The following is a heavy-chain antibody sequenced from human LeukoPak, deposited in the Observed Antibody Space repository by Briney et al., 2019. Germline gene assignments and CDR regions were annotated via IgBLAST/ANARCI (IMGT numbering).Heavy chain of an antibody. J-gene: IGHJ5*02. Sequence: ASVKVSYKASGYTFTSYGISWVRQAPGQGLEWMGWISAYNGNTNYAQKLQGRVTMTTDTSTSTAYMELRSLRSDDTAVYYCARAPSSYGDYAYWFDPWGQGTLVTVSS. CDR2: ISAYNGNT. CDR3: ARAPSSYGDYAYWFDP. V-gene: IGHV1-18*01. CDR1: GYTFTSYG. D-gene: IGHD4-17*01.